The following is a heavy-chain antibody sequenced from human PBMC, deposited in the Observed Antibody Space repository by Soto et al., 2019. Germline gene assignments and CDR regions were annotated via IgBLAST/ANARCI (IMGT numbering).Heavy chain of an antibody. V-gene: IGHV1-58*01. CDR3: ASGTSVGATEY. CDR2: IVVGSGNT. Sequence: QMQLVQSGPEVKKPGTSVKVSCTASGFTFTNSAVQWVRQARGQRLEWIGWIVVGSGNTNYAQKFQERVTITRDMSTSPAYMALSSLRSEDTAVYYCASGTSVGATEYWGQGTLVTVSS. CDR1: GFTFTNSA. D-gene: IGHD1-26*01. J-gene: IGHJ4*02.